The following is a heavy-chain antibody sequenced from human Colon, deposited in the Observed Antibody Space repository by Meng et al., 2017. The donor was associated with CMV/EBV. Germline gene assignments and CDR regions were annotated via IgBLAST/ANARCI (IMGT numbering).Heavy chain of an antibody. CDR3: ARVKFDSSGFYRYSDY. CDR2: ISWNGGTT. J-gene: IGHJ4*02. D-gene: IGHD3-22*01. V-gene: IGHV3-20*01. CDR1: GFSFDDYA. Sequence: EXQLVEXXXSVVRPGXSLSLSXATCGFSFDDYAMNWVRQAPGKGLEWVSGISWNGGTTDYADSVKGRFTISRDNAKNSLYLQMNSLRAEDTALYHCARVKFDSSGFYRYSDYWGQGTMITVSA.